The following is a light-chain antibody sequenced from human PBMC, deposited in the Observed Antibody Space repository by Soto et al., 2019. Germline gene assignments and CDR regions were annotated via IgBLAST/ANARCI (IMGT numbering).Light chain of an antibody. J-gene: IGKJ1*01. CDR3: QHSTTWT. V-gene: IGKV1-39*01. Sequence: DIQMTQSPSSLSASVVDRVTITCRASQDISTYLNWYQQKPGKAPKLLIYAASSLQSGVPSRFSGSGSETDFTLTISSLQPEDFATYSCQHSTTWTFGQGTKVDIK. CDR1: QDISTY. CDR2: AAS.